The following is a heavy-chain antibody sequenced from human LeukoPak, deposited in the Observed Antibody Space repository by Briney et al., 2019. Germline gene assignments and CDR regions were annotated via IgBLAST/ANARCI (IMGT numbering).Heavy chain of an antibody. CDR2: IYYIRNT. J-gene: IGHJ3*02. D-gene: IGHD6-13*01. CDR1: GGSVGSAGYY. Sequence: SETLSLTCTVSGGSVGSAGYYWSWIRQPPGGGLEWIGYIYYIRNTNYNPSLKSRVTMSVDTSKNQFSLKLSSVTAADTAVYYCARDLRQQLVRRAFDIWGQGTMVTVSS. CDR3: ARDLRQQLVRRAFDI. V-gene: IGHV4-61*08.